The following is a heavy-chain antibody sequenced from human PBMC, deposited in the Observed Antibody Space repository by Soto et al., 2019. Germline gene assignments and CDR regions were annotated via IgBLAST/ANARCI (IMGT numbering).Heavy chain of an antibody. CDR1: NGSISGFY. Sequence: PSETLPLTCSVSNGSISGFYWPWIRQPPGKILEWIGYIHYSGRTDYNPSLTSRATTSVDTSKNPCSLNLKSITAADTAVYYCVRVGEGIGNHFDSWGRRTLVT. CDR2: IHYSGRT. V-gene: IGHV4-59*12. CDR3: VRVGEGIGNHFDS. D-gene: IGHD3-10*01. J-gene: IGHJ4*02.